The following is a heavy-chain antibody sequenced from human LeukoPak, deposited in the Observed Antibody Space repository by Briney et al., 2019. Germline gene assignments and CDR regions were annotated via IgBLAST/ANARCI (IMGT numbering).Heavy chain of an antibody. V-gene: IGHV3-64*05. Sequence: QAGGSLRLSCSASGFTFSSFAMHWVRQAPGKGLEYVAAISRNGGSTYYADSVKGRFTISRDNSKNTLYFQMSSLRAEDTAVYLCVKDLRSDFMGVLSRYLSYWGQGTLVTVSS. CDR3: VKDLRSDFMGVLSRYLSY. D-gene: IGHD2/OR15-2a*01. CDR2: ISRNGGST. J-gene: IGHJ4*02. CDR1: GFTFSSFA.